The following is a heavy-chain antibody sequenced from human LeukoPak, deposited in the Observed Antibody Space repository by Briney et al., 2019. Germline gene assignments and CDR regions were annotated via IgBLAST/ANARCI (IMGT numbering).Heavy chain of an antibody. CDR2: ISSSSSYI. CDR1: GFTFSSYS. V-gene: IGHV3-21*01. D-gene: IGHD6-13*01. Sequence: GGSLRLSCAASGFTFSSYSMNWVRQAPGKGLEWVSSISSSSSYIYYADSVKGRFTISRDNAKNSLYLQMNSLRDEDTAVYYCAREDLAAAGLKYYYYGMDVWGQGTTVTVSS. CDR3: AREDLAAAGLKYYYYGMDV. J-gene: IGHJ6*02.